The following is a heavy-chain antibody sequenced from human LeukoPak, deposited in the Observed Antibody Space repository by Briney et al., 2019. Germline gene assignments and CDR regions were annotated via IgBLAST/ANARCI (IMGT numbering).Heavy chain of an antibody. J-gene: IGHJ4*02. CDR3: VRELPPVVRYYFDY. Sequence: GGSLRLSCAASGFTFSDYGMHWVRQAPGKGLEWVAVIWYDGSNKYYADSVKGRFTISRDNSGNTLYLQMNSLRAEDTAVYYCVRELPPVVRYYFDYWGPGTLVTVSS. V-gene: IGHV3-33*01. CDR2: IWYDGSNK. CDR1: GFTFSDYG. D-gene: IGHD3-22*01.